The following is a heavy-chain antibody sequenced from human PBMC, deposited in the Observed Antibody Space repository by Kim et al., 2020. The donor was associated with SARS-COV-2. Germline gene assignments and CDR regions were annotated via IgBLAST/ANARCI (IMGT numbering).Heavy chain of an antibody. Sequence: SETLSLTCAVYGDPVNGYYWSWISQPPGKGLEWIGEINYDRSTNYTPSLKSRVTMSLDSSKSQFSLRLTSLTAADTAVYSCARGRYFDWLFHQSPHYFDYWGQGNLVTVSS. CDR3: ARGRYFDWLFHQSPHYFDY. D-gene: IGHD3-9*01. V-gene: IGHV4-34*01. CDR1: GDPVNGYY. J-gene: IGHJ4*02. CDR2: INYDRST.